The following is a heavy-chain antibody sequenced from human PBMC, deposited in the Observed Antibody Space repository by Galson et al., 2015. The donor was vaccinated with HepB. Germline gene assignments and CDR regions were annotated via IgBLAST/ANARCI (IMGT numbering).Heavy chain of an antibody. V-gene: IGHV4-34*01. CDR1: GGSFSGYY. CDR2: INHSGST. J-gene: IGHJ4*02. Sequence: LSLTCAVYGGSFSGYYWSWIRQPPGKGLEWIGEINHSGSTNYNPSLKSRVTISVDTSKNQFSLKLSSVTAADTAVYYCARAPAVKYQLLSRSFDYWGQGTLVTVSS. D-gene: IGHD2-2*01. CDR3: ARAPAVKYQLLSRSFDY.